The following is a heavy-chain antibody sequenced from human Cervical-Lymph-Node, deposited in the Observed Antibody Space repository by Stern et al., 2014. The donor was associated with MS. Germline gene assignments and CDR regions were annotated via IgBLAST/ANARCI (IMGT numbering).Heavy chain of an antibody. J-gene: IGHJ5*01. CDR2: IYSTGRV. D-gene: IGHD5/OR15-5a*01. Sequence: QVQLQESGPGLVKPSQTLSLTCTVSGGSISSGSHYWSWIRQPAGKGLEWVGRIYSTGRVDYKPSFKGRVTMSVDPPRDQFPLERRSVTAADTAMYYCAREWIYEVSWFDSWGQGSLVIVSS. CDR3: AREWIYEVSWFDS. V-gene: IGHV4-61*02. CDR1: GGSISSGSHY.